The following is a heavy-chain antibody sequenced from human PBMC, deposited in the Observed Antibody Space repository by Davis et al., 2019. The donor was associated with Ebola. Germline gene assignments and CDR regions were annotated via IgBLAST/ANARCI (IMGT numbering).Heavy chain of an antibody. D-gene: IGHD6-13*01. Sequence: AASVKVSCKASGYTFTSYGISWVRQAPGQGLEWMGWISAYNGNTNYAQKFQGRVTMTRNTSISTAYMELSSLRSEDTAVYYCAIPPGYSSSWAFDYWGQGTLVTVSS. CDR1: GYTFTSYG. J-gene: IGHJ4*02. CDR2: ISAYNGNT. V-gene: IGHV1-18*01. CDR3: AIPPGYSSSWAFDY.